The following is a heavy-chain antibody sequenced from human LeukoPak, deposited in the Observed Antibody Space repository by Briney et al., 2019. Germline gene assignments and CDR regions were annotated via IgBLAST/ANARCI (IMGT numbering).Heavy chain of an antibody. V-gene: IGHV4-34*01. Sequence: PSETLSLTCAVYGGSFSGYYWSWIRQPPGKGLEWIGEINHSGSTNYNPSLKSRVTISVDTSKNQFSLKLSSVTAADTAVYYCARLNKGPGYCSSTSCYWGLSYYYYMDVWGKGTTVTISS. CDR1: GGSFSGYY. J-gene: IGHJ6*03. D-gene: IGHD2-2*01. CDR3: ARLNKGPGYCSSTSCYWGLSYYYYMDV. CDR2: INHSGST.